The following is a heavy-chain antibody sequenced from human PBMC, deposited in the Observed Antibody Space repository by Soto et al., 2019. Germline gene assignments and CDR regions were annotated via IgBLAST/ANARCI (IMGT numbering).Heavy chain of an antibody. V-gene: IGHV1-58*01. CDR3: AAGPELLWFGDAFDI. CDR2: IVVGSGNT. J-gene: IGHJ3*02. Sequence: QMQLVQSGPEVKKPGTSVKVSCKASGFTFTSSAVQWVRQARGQRLEWIGWIVVGSGNTHYAQKFQERVSITRDMSTRTDYMELSSLRSEDTAVYYCAAGPELLWFGDAFDIWGQGTMVTVSS. CDR1: GFTFTSSA. D-gene: IGHD3-10*01.